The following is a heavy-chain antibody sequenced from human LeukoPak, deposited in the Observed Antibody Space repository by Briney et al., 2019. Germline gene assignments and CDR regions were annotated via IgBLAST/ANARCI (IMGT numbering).Heavy chain of an antibody. Sequence: QAGGSLRLSCAASGFTFSNYWMHWARQAPGKGLVWVSRISSDGSDTTYGDSVKGRFTISRDNAENTLYLQMHSLRADDTAVYYCARAFLSHTHYTIDTWGQGTPVTVSS. CDR1: GFTFSNYW. V-gene: IGHV3-74*01. CDR3: ARAFLSHTHYTIDT. CDR2: ISSDGSDT. J-gene: IGHJ5*02. D-gene: IGHD2-2*02.